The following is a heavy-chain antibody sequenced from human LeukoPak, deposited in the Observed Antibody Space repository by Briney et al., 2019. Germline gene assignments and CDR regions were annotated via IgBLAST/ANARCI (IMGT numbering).Heavy chain of an antibody. J-gene: IGHJ4*02. D-gene: IGHD2-15*01. V-gene: IGHV3-21*01. CDR2: ISSSSSYI. CDR1: GFTFSSYS. Sequence: GGSLRLSCAASGFTFSSYSMNWVRQAPGKGLEWVSSISSSSSYIYYADSVKGRFTISRDNAKNSLYLQMNSLRAEDTAVYYCARDRQQVVVAARRFDYWGQGTLVTVSS. CDR3: ARDRQQVVVAARRFDY.